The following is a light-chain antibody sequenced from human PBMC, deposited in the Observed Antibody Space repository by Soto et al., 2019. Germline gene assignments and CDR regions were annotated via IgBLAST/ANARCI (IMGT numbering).Light chain of an antibody. CDR3: QSYDSSLSVV. Sequence: QSVLTQPPSVSGAPGQRVTISCTGSRSNIGAGYDVHWYQQLPGTAPKLLIYGNSNRPSGVPDRFSGSKSGTSASLAITGLQAEDEAEYYCQSYDSSLSVVFGGGTKVTVL. J-gene: IGLJ2*01. V-gene: IGLV1-40*01. CDR1: RSNIGAGYD. CDR2: GNS.